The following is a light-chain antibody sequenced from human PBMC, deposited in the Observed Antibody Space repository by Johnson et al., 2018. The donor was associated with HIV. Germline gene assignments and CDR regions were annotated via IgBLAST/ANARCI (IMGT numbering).Light chain of an antibody. CDR2: DNN. CDR1: SSNIGNNY. V-gene: IGLV1-51*01. Sequence: SVLTQSPSVSAAPGQKVTISCSGSSSNIGNNYVSWYQQLPGTAPKLLIYDNNKRPSGIPDRFSGSKSGTSATLGITGLQTGDEADYYCGTWDSSLSAGFFGTGTKVTVL. J-gene: IGLJ1*01. CDR3: GTWDSSLSAGF.